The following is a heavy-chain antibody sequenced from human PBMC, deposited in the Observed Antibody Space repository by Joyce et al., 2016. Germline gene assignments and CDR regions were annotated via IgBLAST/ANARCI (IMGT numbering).Heavy chain of an antibody. CDR3: AGDSLRGIGPVGNWFDP. CDR2: IYPIERT. V-gene: IGHV4-4*02. D-gene: IGHD2-2*01. Sequence: QVQLQESGPGLVKPSGTLSLTCNVSGGSVDSSTWWGWVRQPPGKGLEGIGEIYPIERTNYNPSRADRVTISVDKSKNQISLKMTSMSAADTAMYYCAGDSLRGIGPVGNWFDPWGQGTLVTVSS. J-gene: IGHJ5*02. CDR1: GGSVDSSTW.